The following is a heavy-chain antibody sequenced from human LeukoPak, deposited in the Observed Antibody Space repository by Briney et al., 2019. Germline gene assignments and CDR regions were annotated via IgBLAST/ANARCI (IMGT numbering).Heavy chain of an antibody. CDR2: ISFDGSDA. V-gene: IGHV3-74*01. Sequence: TGGSLRLSCAASGFTFSGFWMHWVRQAPGKGLVWVSCISFDGSDATYADSVKGRFTISRDNAKNTLYLQMDSLTVEDTAVYYCAVSNWMDPWGQGTLVTVSS. CDR1: GFTFSGFW. CDR3: AVSNWMDP. J-gene: IGHJ5*02.